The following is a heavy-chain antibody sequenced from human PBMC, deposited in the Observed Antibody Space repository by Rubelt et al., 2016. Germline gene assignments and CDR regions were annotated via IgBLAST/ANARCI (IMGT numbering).Heavy chain of an antibody. CDR2: IYHSGST. V-gene: IGHV4-38-2*02. CDR1: Y. J-gene: IGHJ5*02. D-gene: IGHD6-19*01. Sequence: YWGWIRQPPGKGLEWIGSIYHSGSTYYNPSLKSRVTISVDTSKNQFSLKLSSVTAADTAVYYCARDMESIAVAGTNWFDPWGQGTLVTVSS. CDR3: ARDMESIAVAGTNWFDP.